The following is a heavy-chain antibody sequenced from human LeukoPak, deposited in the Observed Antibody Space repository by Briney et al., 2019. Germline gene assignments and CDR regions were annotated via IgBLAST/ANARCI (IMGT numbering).Heavy chain of an antibody. J-gene: IGHJ4*02. CDR1: GFTVSSNY. V-gene: IGHV3-53*05. CDR2: IYSGGIT. Sequence: PGGSLRLSCAASGFTVSSNYMSWVRQAPGKGLERVSLIYSGGITYYADSVKGRFTISRDTSKNTLFLQMNSLRAEDTAVYYCARGVRDFDYWGQGTLVTVSS. CDR3: ARGVRDFDY.